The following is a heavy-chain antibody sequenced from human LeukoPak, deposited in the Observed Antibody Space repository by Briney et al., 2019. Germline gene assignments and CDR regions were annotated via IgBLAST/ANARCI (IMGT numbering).Heavy chain of an antibody. CDR3: ALLIMYAIDFDS. V-gene: IGHV3-7*01. Sequence: PGGSLRLSCAASGFTFSTYWMNWFRQTPGKGLEWVAKIKADGGEKDHVASVKGRFTISRDNAKNSLYLQMNSLRVEDTAVYYCALLIMYAIDFDSWGQGTLVTVSS. CDR2: IKADGGEK. CDR1: GFTFSTYW. J-gene: IGHJ4*02. D-gene: IGHD2-8*01.